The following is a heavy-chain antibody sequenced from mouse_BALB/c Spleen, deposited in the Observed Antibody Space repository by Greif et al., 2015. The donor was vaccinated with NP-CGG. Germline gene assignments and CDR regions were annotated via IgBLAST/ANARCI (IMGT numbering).Heavy chain of an antibody. CDR2: ISYSGST. V-gene: IGHV3-8*02. CDR3: ARYYYGSSYYFDY. Sequence: VQLQQSGPRLVKPSQTLSLTCSVTGDSITSGYWNWIRKFPGNKLEYMGYISYSGSTYYNPSLKSRISITRDTSMNQYYLQLNSVTTEDTATYYCARYYYGSSYYFDYWGQGTTLTVSS. CDR1: GDSITSGY. J-gene: IGHJ2*01. D-gene: IGHD1-1*01.